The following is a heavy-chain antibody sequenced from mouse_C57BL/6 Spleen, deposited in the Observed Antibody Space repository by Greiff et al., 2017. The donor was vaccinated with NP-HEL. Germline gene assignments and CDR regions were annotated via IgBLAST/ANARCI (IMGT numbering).Heavy chain of an antibody. CDR3: ARQIVRSPDAMDY. CDR1: GYAFSSSW. D-gene: IGHD2-5*01. Sequence: VQLQQSGPELVKPGASVKISCKASGYAFSSSWMNWVKQRPGKGLEWIGRIYPGDGDTNYNGKFKGKATLTADKSSSTAYMQLSSLTSEDSAVYFCARQIVRSPDAMDYWGQGTSVTVSS. J-gene: IGHJ4*01. CDR2: IYPGDGDT. V-gene: IGHV1-82*01.